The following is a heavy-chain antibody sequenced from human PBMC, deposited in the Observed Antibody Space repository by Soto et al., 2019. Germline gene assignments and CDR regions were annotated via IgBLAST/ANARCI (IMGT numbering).Heavy chain of an antibody. J-gene: IGHJ5*02. D-gene: IGHD6-19*01. Sequence: GGSLRLSCAASGFTFSDYYMSWIRQAPGKGLEWVSCISSSGSTIYYADSVKGRFTISRDNAKNSLYLQMNSLRAEDTAVYYCARAPHSSGWSRWFDPWGQGTLVTVSS. CDR2: ISSSGSTI. CDR3: ARAPHSSGWSRWFDP. CDR1: GFTFSDYY. V-gene: IGHV3-11*01.